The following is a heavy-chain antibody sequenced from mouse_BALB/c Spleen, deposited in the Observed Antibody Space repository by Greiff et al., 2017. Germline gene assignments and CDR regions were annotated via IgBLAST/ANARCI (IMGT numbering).Heavy chain of an antibody. J-gene: IGHJ3*01. CDR2: IWAGGST. CDR1: GFSLTSYG. D-gene: IGHD1-1*01. CDR3: ASASLGYGWFAY. V-gene: IGHV2-9*02. Sequence: QVQLQQSGPGLVAPSQSLSITCTVSGFSLTSYGVHWVRQPPGKGLEWLGVIWAGGSTNYNSALMSRLSISKENSKSQVFLKMNSLQTSDTAMCSSASASLGYGWFAYWGQGTLVTVSA.